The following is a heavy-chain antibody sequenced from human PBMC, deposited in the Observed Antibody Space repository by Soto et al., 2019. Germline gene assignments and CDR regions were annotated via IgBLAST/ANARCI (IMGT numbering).Heavy chain of an antibody. Sequence: ASVKVSCKASGYTFTSYDINWVRQATGQGLEWMGWMNPNSGNTGYAQKFQGRVTMTRNTSISTAYMELSSLRSEDTAVYYCARGVLELREDDYYYYYYMDVWGKGTTVTVSS. CDR3: ARGVLELREDDYYYYYYMDV. V-gene: IGHV1-8*01. CDR1: GYTFTSYD. D-gene: IGHD1-7*01. J-gene: IGHJ6*03. CDR2: MNPNSGNT.